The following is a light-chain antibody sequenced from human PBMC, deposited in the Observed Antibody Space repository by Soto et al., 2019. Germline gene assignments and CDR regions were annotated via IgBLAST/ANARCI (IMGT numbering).Light chain of an antibody. V-gene: IGKV3-15*01. CDR1: QSVTSN. CDR3: LQHNVYPRT. Sequence: IVLKLSPGTLSLKTGERATLSCRASQSVTSNSLAWYQQRPGQAPRLLIYDISNRATGVPARFSGSGSETEFTLTIRSLQSEDFATYYCLQHNVYPRTFGQRTKVDIK. CDR2: DIS. J-gene: IGKJ1*01.